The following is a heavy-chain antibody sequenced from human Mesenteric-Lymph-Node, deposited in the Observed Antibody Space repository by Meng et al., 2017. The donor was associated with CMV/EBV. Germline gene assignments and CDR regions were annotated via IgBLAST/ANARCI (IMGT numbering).Heavy chain of an antibody. J-gene: IGHJ5*01. CDR1: GFTFSSYA. Sequence: GGSLRLSCAASGFTFSSYAMSWVRQAPGKGLEWVSAISGSGGSTYYADSVKGRFTISRDNSKNTLYLQMNSLRAEDTAVYYCAKEGGFYYGSGSYLDSWGHATLVTVSS. V-gene: IGHV3-23*01. CDR3: AKEGGFYYGSGSYLDS. CDR2: ISGSGGST. D-gene: IGHD3-10*01.